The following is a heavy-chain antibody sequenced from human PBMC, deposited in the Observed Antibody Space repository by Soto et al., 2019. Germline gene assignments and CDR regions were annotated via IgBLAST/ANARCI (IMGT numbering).Heavy chain of an antibody. CDR1: GGSMNSYY. Sequence: QVQLQESGPGLALPSETLSLTCTVSGGSMNSYYWTWVRQPPGKGLEWIGYVYDSGTSKYNASLESRITMSLDKSRNQFSLSLSYVTAADTAVYFCARYSPPKKSFDSNPGWLDPWGQGTLVAVSS. CDR2: VYDSGTS. V-gene: IGHV4-59*01. CDR3: ARYSPPKKSFDSNPGWLDP. J-gene: IGHJ5*02. D-gene: IGHD2-21*01.